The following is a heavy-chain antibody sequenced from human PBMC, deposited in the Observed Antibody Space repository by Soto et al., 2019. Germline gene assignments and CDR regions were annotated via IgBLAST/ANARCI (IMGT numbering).Heavy chain of an antibody. CDR2: IGTTSSYI. Sequence: GGSLRLSCAASGFTLGIYTINWVRQAPGKGLEVVASIGTTSSYIYYADSVRGRFTVSRDNAKNSLYLQMNSLRAEDTALYYCARAMCGDCSNYYYYSMDVWGQGTTVTVSS. V-gene: IGHV3-21*01. J-gene: IGHJ6*02. CDR1: GFTLGIYT. CDR3: ARAMCGDCSNYYYYSMDV. D-gene: IGHD2-21*02.